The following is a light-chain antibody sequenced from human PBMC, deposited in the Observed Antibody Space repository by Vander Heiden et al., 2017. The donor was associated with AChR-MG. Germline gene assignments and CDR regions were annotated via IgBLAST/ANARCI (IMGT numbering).Light chain of an antibody. Sequence: QSALTQPRSVSGSPGQSVTISCTGTSSDVGKYNFVSWYQHHPGEAPRLIIYDVTKRSSGVPGRFSGSKSGNTASLTSSGLQADDESDYYCCSYAGAYSYVFGTGTRVTVL. J-gene: IGLJ1*01. CDR1: SSDVGKYNF. CDR2: DVT. V-gene: IGLV2-11*01. CDR3: CSYAGAYSYV.